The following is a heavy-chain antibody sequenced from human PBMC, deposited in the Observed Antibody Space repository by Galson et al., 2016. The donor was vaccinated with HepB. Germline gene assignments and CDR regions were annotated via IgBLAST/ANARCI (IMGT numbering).Heavy chain of an antibody. CDR2: ISWDGSST. D-gene: IGHD6-19*01. CDR3: ARYGDEAGWNFHQ. J-gene: IGHJ1*01. CDR1: GFTFDDYT. V-gene: IGHV3-43*01. Sequence: SLRLSCAASGFTFDDYTMHWVRQAPGKGLNWVSLISWDGSSTFYADSVKGRFTISRDNVEDSLSLQMNSLRSEDTAVYYCARYGDEAGWNFHQWGQGTLVTVSS.